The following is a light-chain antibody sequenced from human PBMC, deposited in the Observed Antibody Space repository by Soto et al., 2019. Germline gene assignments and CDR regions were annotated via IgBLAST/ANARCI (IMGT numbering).Light chain of an antibody. V-gene: IGKV1-5*03. CDR2: KAS. CDR1: QSISSW. CDR3: QQYNSYKLT. Sequence: DIQMTQSPSTLSASVGDSVTITCRAIQSISSWLAWYQQKTGKAPKLLIYKASSLESGVPSRFSGSGSGTEFTLTISSLQPDDFATYDCQQYNSYKLTLGGGNKVDIK. J-gene: IGKJ4*01.